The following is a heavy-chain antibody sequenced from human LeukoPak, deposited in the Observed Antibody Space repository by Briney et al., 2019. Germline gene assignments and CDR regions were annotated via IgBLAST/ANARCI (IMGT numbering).Heavy chain of an antibody. Sequence: PGGSLRLSCAASGFTFSSYGMHWVRQAPGKGLEWVAVISYDGSNKYYADSVKGRFTISRDNSKNTLYLQMNSLRAEDTAVYYCARNEGYWSRTSWLGASKGMDVWGQGTAVIVSS. CDR2: ISYDGSNK. CDR3: ARNEGYWSRTSWLGASKGMDV. V-gene: IGHV3-30*03. J-gene: IGHJ6*02. CDR1: GFTFSSYG. D-gene: IGHD2-2*01.